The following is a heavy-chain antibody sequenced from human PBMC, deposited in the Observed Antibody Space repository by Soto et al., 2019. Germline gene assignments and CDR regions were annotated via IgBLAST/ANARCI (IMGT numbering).Heavy chain of an antibody. V-gene: IGHV1-69*04. CDR2: IIPILGIA. CDR1: GGTFSSYT. CDR3: ARDLGDYGDYGRFDY. J-gene: IGHJ4*02. Sequence: SVKVSCKASGGTFSSYTISWVRQAPGQGLEWMGRIIPILGIANYAQKFQGRVTITADKSTSTAYMELSSLRSEDTAVYYCARDLGDYGDYGRFDYWGQGTLVTVSS. D-gene: IGHD4-17*01.